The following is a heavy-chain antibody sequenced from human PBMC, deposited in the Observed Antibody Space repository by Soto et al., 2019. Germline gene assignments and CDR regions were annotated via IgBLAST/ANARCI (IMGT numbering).Heavy chain of an antibody. V-gene: IGHV1-2*02. Sequence: QVQLVQSGAEVKKPGASVKVSCKASGYTFTGYYMHWVRQAPGQGLEWMGWITPNSGGTNYAQKFQGRVTRTRDTSISTAYMELSRLRFDDTAVYYCARGGDPYYDFWSGYSPYNWFDPLGQGTLVTVSS. CDR1: GYTFTGYY. CDR3: ARGGDPYYDFWSGYSPYNWFDP. J-gene: IGHJ5*02. CDR2: ITPNSGGT. D-gene: IGHD3-3*01.